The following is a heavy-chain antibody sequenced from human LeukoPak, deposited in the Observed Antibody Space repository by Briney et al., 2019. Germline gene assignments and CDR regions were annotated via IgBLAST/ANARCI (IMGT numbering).Heavy chain of an antibody. V-gene: IGHV3-30*18. CDR2: ISYDGSNK. CDR3: AKDEAEAYCGGDCTYYYYYMDV. J-gene: IGHJ6*03. D-gene: IGHD2-21*02. CDR1: GFTFSSYG. Sequence: HPGRSLRLSCAASGFTFSSYGMHWVRQAPGKGLEWVAVISYDGSNKYYADSVKGRFSISRDNSKNTLYLQMSSLRAEDTAVYYCAKDEAEAYCGGDCTYYYYYMDVWGKGTTVTVSS.